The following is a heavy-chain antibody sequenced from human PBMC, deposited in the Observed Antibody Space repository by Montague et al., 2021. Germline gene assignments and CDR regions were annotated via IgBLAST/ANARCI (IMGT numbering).Heavy chain of an antibody. Sequence: SLRLSCAASGFSFSSYWMHWVRQAPGKGLLWVSRITLDGSSTTFADSVKGRFTTSRDNAKATLYLQMNSLRVEDTAVYYCARNLASAAPGASDIWGQGTMVTVSS. D-gene: IGHD6-13*01. CDR2: ITLDGSST. CDR3: ARNLASAAPGASDI. V-gene: IGHV3-74*01. CDR1: GFSFSSYW. J-gene: IGHJ3*02.